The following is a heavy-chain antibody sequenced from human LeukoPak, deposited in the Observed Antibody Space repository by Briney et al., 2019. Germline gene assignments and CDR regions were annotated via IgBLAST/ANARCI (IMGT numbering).Heavy chain of an antibody. CDR2: INHSGST. V-gene: IGHV4-34*01. J-gene: IGHJ5*02. CDR1: GGSFSGYY. CDR3: ARAASKQWLVRGSWFDP. D-gene: IGHD6-19*01. Sequence: SETLSLTCAVYGGSFSGYYWSWIRQPPGKGLEWIGEINHSGSTNYNPSLKSRVTISVDTSKDQFSLKLSSVTAADTAVYYCARAASKQWLVRGSWFDPWGQGTLVTVSS.